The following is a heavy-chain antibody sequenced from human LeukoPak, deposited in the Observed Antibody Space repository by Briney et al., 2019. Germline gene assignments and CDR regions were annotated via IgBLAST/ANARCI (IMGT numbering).Heavy chain of an antibody. CDR3: AIPAKGAYFYYYMDV. V-gene: IGHV1-18*01. CDR1: SYRSPNYG. J-gene: IGHJ6*03. CDR2: ISTYNGNT. Sequence: GASVKVSCKASSYRSPNYGITWARQAPGHGLEWMGWISTYNGNTQYAQNLQGRVTLTTDSSTNTVYMELRSLTSDDTAVYYCAIPAKGAYFYYYMDVWGEGTSVTVSS.